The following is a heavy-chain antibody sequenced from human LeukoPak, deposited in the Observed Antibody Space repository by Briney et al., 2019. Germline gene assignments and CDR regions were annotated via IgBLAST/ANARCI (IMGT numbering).Heavy chain of an antibody. CDR2: INHSGNT. J-gene: IGHJ4*02. CDR3: ARGTMILYYYGSGSYYNY. V-gene: IGHV4-34*01. CDR1: GGSFSCYY. D-gene: IGHD3-10*01. Sequence: SETLSLTFAVYGGSFSCYYWSWLRQPPWKGLAWIGEINHSGNTNYNPYLKSRVTISVDTSKNQFSLKLSSVTAADTAVYYCARGTMILYYYGSGSYYNYWGQGTLVTVSS.